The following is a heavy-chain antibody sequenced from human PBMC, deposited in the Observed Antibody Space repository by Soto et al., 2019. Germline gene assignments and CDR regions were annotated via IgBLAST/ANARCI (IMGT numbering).Heavy chain of an antibody. D-gene: IGHD1-1*01. CDR3: SFANWSHDYFHA. V-gene: IGHV4-4*02. CDR1: GGSISSSNW. J-gene: IGHJ5*02. CDR2: INHSGSP. Sequence: SGTLSLTCAVSGGSISSSNWWSGVRQPPGPGLEWIGEINHSGSPNYNPSLKSRVTISVDTSKNQFSLKMTSVTAADTAVYYCSFANWSHDYFHAWGQATLV.